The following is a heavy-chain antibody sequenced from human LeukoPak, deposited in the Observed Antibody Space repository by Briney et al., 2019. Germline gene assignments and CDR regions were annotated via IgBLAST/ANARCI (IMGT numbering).Heavy chain of an antibody. CDR3: AHRRGIVGHGYYFDY. J-gene: IGHJ4*02. V-gene: IGHV2-5*01. CDR2: IYGNDDK. D-gene: IGHD1-26*01. Sequence: SGPTLVNPTPTLTLTCTFSGFSLSTNAVGVGWIRQPPGKALEWLALIYGNDDKRYSPSLKSRLTITKDTSKNQVVLTMTNMDPVDTATYYCAHRRGIVGHGYYFDYWGQGTLVTVSS. CDR1: GFSLSTNAVG.